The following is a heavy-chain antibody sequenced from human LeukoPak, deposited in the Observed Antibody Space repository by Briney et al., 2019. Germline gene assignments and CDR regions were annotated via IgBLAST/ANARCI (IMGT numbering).Heavy chain of an antibody. CDR2: IHPGGLL. Sequence: GGSLRLSCAASGFIVNSAYMSWVPQAPGQGLEWVSVIHPGGLLDYADSVKGRFTISRDIPKNTLFLQMNWLRPEDTAVYYCARTRTDGSGWFFDYWGRGILVTVCS. D-gene: IGHD6-19*01. V-gene: IGHV3-66*02. CDR3: ARTRTDGSGWFFDY. CDR1: GFIVNSAY. J-gene: IGHJ4*02.